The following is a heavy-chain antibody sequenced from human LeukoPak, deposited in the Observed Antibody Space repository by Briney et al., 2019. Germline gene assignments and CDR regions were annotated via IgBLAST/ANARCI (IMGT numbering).Heavy chain of an antibody. Sequence: NPSETLSLTCAVYGGSFSGYYWSWIRQPPGKGLEWIGEINHSGSTNYNPSLKSRVTISVDTSKNQFSLKLSSVTAEDTAVYYCARGRYGGNSGDVWGKGTTVTISS. V-gene: IGHV4-34*01. J-gene: IGHJ6*04. CDR3: ARGRYGGNSGDV. D-gene: IGHD4-23*01. CDR1: GGSFSGYY. CDR2: INHSGST.